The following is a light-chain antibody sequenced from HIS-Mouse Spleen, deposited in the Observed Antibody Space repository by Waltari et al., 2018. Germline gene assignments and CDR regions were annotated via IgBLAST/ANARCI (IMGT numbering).Light chain of an antibody. V-gene: IGLV2-8*01. CDR3: SSYAGSNNLGV. CDR1: SSDVGGYNY. J-gene: IGLJ1*01. CDR2: EVS. Sequence: QSALTQPPSASGSPGQSVTISCTGTSSDVGGYNYVSWYQQHPGKAPKLMIDEVSKRPSGVPDRFSGSKSGNTASLTVSGLQAEDEADYYCSSYAGSNNLGVFGTGTKVTVL.